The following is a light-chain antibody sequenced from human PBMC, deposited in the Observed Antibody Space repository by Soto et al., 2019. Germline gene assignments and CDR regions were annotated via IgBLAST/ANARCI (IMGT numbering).Light chain of an antibody. J-gene: IGKJ4*01. CDR3: QKYNSAAELT. Sequence: DIQMTQSPSSLSASVGDRVTITCRASQGISNYLAWYQQKPGKVPKLLIYAASTLQSGVPSRFSGSGSGTDFTHTISSLQPEEVATEYCQKYNSAAELTFCGGTKGELK. CDR1: QGISNY. V-gene: IGKV1-27*01. CDR2: AAS.